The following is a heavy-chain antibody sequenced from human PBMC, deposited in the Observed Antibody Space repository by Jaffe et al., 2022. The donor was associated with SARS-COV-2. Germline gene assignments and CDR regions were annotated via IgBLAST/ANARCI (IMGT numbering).Heavy chain of an antibody. CDR2: IYYSGST. D-gene: IGHD3-22*01. V-gene: IGHV4-59*01. CDR1: GGSISSYY. Sequence: QVQLQESGPGLVKPSETLSLTCTVSGGSISSYYWNWIRQPPGKGLEWIGYIYYSGSTNYNPSLKSRVTISVDMSKNQFSLKLSSVTAADTAVYYCARAGHYYDSSDYYWFDPWGQGTLVTVSS. CDR3: ARAGHYYDSSDYYWFDP. J-gene: IGHJ5*02.